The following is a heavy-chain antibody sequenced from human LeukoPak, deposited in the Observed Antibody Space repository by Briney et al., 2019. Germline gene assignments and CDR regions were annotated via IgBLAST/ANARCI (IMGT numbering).Heavy chain of an antibody. Sequence: GGSLRFSCAASGFTFSRYWMHWVRQAPGRGLVWVSRINGDGRSIRYADSVKGRFTNSRDNAKNTLYLQMNSLRAEDTAVYYCARDYDSSGYYSFQHWGQGTLVTVTS. CDR2: INGDGRSI. D-gene: IGHD3-22*01. J-gene: IGHJ1*01. CDR3: ARDYDSSGYYSFQH. V-gene: IGHV3-74*01. CDR1: GFTFSRYW.